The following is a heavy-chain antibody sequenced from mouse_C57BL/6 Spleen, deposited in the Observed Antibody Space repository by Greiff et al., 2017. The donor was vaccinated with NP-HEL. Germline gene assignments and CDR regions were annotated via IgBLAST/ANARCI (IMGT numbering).Heavy chain of an antibody. Sequence: VQLQQSGAELVRPGASVKLSCTASGFNIKDYYMHWVKQRPEQGLEWIGRIDPEDGDTEYAPKFQGKATMTADTSSNTAYLQLSSLTSEDTAVYYCTKGSGSSPFAYWGQGTLVTVSA. V-gene: IGHV14-1*01. D-gene: IGHD1-1*01. CDR1: GFNIKDYY. J-gene: IGHJ3*01. CDR3: TKGSGSSPFAY. CDR2: IDPEDGDT.